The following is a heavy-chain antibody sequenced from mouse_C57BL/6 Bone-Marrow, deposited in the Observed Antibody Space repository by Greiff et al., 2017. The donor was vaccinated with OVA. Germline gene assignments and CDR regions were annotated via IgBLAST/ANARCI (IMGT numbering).Heavy chain of an antibody. V-gene: IGHV1-50*01. CDR1: GYTFPSYW. CDR2: IDPSDSYT. Sequence: VQLQQPGAELVKPGASVKLSCKASGYTFPSYWMQWVKQRPGQGLEWIGEIDPSDSYTNYNQKFKGKATLTVDTSSSTAYMQLNSLTSEDSAVYYCASAVFAYWGQGTLVTVSA. CDR3: ASAVFAY. J-gene: IGHJ3*01.